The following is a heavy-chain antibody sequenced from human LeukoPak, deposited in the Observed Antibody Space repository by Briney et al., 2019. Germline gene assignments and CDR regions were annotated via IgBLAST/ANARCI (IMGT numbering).Heavy chain of an antibody. V-gene: IGHV3-23*01. CDR2: ISGRGGNT. CDR3: GKAQTACGGDCYSNFDY. J-gene: IGHJ4*02. D-gene: IGHD2-21*02. CDR1: GFTFSDYA. Sequence: VGSLRLSCAASGFTFSDYAMSWVRHAPGKGLEWVSAISGRGGNTYYADSVKGRFTISRDNSKNTLSLQMNTLRAEDTAVYYCGKAQTACGGDCYSNFDYWGRGTLVTVSS.